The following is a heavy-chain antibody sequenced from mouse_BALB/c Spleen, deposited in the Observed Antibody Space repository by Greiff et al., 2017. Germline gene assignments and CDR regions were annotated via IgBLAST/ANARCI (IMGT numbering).Heavy chain of an antibody. V-gene: IGHV5-6-3*01. CDR1: GFTFSSYG. CDR2: INSNGGST. Sequence: DVMLVESGGGLVQPGGSLKLSCAASGFTFSSYGMSWVRQTPDKRLELVATINSNGGSTYYPDSVKGRFTISRDNAKNTLYLQMSSLKSEDTAMYYCARDPGGNYGSYAMDYWGQGTSVTVSS. D-gene: IGHD2-1*01. CDR3: ARDPGGNYGSYAMDY. J-gene: IGHJ4*01.